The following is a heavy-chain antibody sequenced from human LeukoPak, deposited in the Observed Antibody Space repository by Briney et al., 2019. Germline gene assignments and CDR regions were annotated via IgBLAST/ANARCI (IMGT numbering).Heavy chain of an antibody. V-gene: IGHV3-48*01. J-gene: IGHJ4*02. D-gene: IGHD2-15*01. CDR1: GFTFSDYS. CDR3: ARYLRVVPLDY. CDR2: INSGSSTI. Sequence: PGGSLRLSCAASGFTFSDYSMNWVRQAPGKGPEWIAYINSGSSTIYYADSVQGRFTISRDNAKNSLYLQVNSLRAEDTAVYYCARYLRVVPLDYWGQGTLVTVSS.